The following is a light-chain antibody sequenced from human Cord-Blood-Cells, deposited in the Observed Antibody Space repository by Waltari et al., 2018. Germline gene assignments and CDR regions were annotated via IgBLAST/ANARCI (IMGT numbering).Light chain of an antibody. Sequence: QSALTQPASVSGSPGQSITISCTGTSSDVGGYNYVSWYQQHPGKAPKLMVYDVSKRPSGVSIRSAGSKSGTTASLAISGLQAEDEADYYCSSYTSSSTLVFGGGTKLTVL. V-gene: IGLV2-14*01. CDR2: DVS. CDR3: SSYTSSSTLV. CDR1: SSDVGGYNY. J-gene: IGLJ3*02.